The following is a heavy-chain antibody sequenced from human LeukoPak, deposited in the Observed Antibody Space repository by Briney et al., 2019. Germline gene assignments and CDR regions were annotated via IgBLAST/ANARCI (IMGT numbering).Heavy chain of an antibody. CDR2: IYYSGST. J-gene: IGHJ4*02. CDR3: ARAVSGRFDY. D-gene: IGHD6-19*01. Sequence: PSETLSLTCTVSGGSMSPYHWGWIRQPPGKGLEWTGYIYYSGSTSYNPSLKSRVTISVDTSKNQFSLKLGSVTAADTAIYYCARAVSGRFDYWGQGTLVTVSS. V-gene: IGHV4-59*08. CDR1: GGSMSPYH.